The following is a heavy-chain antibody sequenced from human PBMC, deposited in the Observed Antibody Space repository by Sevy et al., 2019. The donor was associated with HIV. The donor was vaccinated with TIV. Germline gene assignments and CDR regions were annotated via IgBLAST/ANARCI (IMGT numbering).Heavy chain of an antibody. CDR1: GFTFSSYS. V-gene: IGHV3-48*01. D-gene: IGHD6-13*01. J-gene: IGHJ4*02. CDR3: ARLSGYSSSWSYFDY. CDR2: ISSSSSTI. Sequence: GGSLRLSCAASGFTFSSYSMNWVRQAPGKGLEWVSYISSSSSTIYYADSVKGPFTISRDNAKNSLYLQMNSLRAEDTAVYYCARLSGYSSSWSYFDYWGQGTLVTVSS.